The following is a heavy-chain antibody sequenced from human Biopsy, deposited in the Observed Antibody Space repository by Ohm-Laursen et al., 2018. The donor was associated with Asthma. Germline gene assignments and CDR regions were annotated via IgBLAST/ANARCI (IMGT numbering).Heavy chain of an antibody. CDR2: LDPNSGGT. CDR1: GYPFTDYY. D-gene: IGHD3-16*01. J-gene: IGHJ2*01. CDR3: ARIKIRIGAGTDRYFDL. V-gene: IGHV1-2*06. Sequence: ASVKVSCKASGYPFTDYYVHWVRQAPGQGLEWMGRLDPNSGGTNYAQKFLGRVTMTRDTSVNTAFMVLSRLRSDDTAVYYCARIKIRIGAGTDRYFDLWGRGTLVTVSS.